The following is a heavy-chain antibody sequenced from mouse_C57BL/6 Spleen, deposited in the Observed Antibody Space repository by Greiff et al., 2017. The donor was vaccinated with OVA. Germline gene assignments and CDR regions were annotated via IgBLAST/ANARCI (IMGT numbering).Heavy chain of an antibody. V-gene: IGHV5-17*01. CDR1: GFTFSDYG. CDR3: ARGGTGSFDY. D-gene: IGHD4-1*01. Sequence: EVHLVESGGGLVKPGGSLKLSCAASGFTFSDYGMHWVRQAPEKGLEWVAYISSGSSTIYYADTVQGRFTISRNNAKNTLFLQMTTLRSEDTAMYYCARGGTGSFDYWGQGTTLTVSS. J-gene: IGHJ2*01. CDR2: ISSGSSTI.